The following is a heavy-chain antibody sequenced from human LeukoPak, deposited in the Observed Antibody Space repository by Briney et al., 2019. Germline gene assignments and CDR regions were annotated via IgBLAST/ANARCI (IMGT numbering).Heavy chain of an antibody. V-gene: IGHV4-59*02. CDR1: GFTVSSNY. J-gene: IGHJ4*02. CDR2: IYYSGNT. Sequence: GSLRLSCEASGFTVSSNYMSWVRQAPGKGLEWIGYIYYSGNTNYNPSLKSRVTISVDTSKNQFSLKLSSVTAADTAVYYCAREGLATMIRGVIPYWGQGTLVTVSS. D-gene: IGHD3-10*01. CDR3: AREGLATMIRGVIPY.